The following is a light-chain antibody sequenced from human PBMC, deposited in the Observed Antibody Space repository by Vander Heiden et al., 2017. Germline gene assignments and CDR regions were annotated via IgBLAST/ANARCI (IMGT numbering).Light chain of an antibody. CDR1: KLGDKY. CDR2: PDS. V-gene: IGLV3-1*01. J-gene: IGLJ2*01. Sequence: SYELTQPPSVSVSPGQTASITCSGDKLGDKYACWYQQKPGQSPVLVIYPDSKPTTAIPERFSSSNSGSTATLTIGGTQAMDEGDYYWQAWDSSTVVFGGGTKLTVL. CDR3: QAWDSSTVV.